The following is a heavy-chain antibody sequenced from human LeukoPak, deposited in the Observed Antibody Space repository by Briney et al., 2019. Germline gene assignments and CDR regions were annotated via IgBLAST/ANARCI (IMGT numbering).Heavy chain of an antibody. J-gene: IGHJ4*02. Sequence: GGSLRLSCAASGFTFSSYAMSWVRQAPGKGLEWGSAISGSGGSTYYADSVKGRFTISRDNSKNTLYLQMNSLRAEDTAVYYCAKRSGEGSYFDYWGQGTLVTVSS. D-gene: IGHD7-27*01. CDR1: GFTFSSYA. CDR3: AKRSGEGSYFDY. CDR2: ISGSGGST. V-gene: IGHV3-23*01.